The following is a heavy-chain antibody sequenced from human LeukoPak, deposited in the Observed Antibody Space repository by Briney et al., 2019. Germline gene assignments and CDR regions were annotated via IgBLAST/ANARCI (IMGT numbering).Heavy chain of an antibody. Sequence: ASVKVSCKASGYTFTNYGISWVRQAPGQGLEWMGGIIPIFGTANYAQKFQGRVTITADKSTSTAYMELSSLRSEDTAVYYCAREVFGAVAGLLYFDYWGQGTLVTVSS. CDR3: AREVFGAVAGLLYFDY. J-gene: IGHJ4*02. V-gene: IGHV1-69*06. D-gene: IGHD6-19*01. CDR2: IIPIFGTA. CDR1: GYTFTNYG.